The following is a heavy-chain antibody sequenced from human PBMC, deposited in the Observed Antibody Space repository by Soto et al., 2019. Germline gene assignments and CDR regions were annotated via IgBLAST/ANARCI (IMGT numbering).Heavy chain of an antibody. Sequence: GGSLRLSCSASGFTFSSYAMHWVRQAPGKGLEYVSAISSNGGSTYYADSVKGRFTISRDNSKNTLYLQMSSLRAEDTAVYYCVYHGGVVVPVTMGYFDYWGQGTLVTVSS. V-gene: IGHV3-64D*08. D-gene: IGHD2-2*01. J-gene: IGHJ4*02. CDR3: VYHGGVVVPVTMGYFDY. CDR2: ISSNGGST. CDR1: GFTFSSYA.